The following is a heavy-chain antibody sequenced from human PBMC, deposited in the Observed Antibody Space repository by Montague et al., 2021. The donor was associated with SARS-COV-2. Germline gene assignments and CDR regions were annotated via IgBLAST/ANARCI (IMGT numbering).Heavy chain of an antibody. J-gene: IGHJ4*02. Sequence: SETLSLTCTVSGGSISSYDWSWIRQRPGKGLGWIWYSYNSGSTNYNPSLKIRGTISVDTSKNQFSLQLSTVTAADTAAYYCATVSPRWRLFDPYFDYWGQGTLVTVSS. CDR3: ATVSPRWRLFDPYFDY. CDR1: GGSISSYD. CDR2: SYNSGST. D-gene: IGHD5-24*01. V-gene: IGHV4-59*01.